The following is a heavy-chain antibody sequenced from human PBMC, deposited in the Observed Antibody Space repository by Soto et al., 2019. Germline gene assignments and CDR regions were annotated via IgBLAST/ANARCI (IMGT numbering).Heavy chain of an antibody. Sequence: QVQLQQWGAGLLKPSETLSLTCAVYGGSFSGYYWSWIRQPPGKGLEWIGEINHSGSTNYNPSLISRVTKAVDTSMNRFSLKLSSVTVAVTAVYYCAREVPSGAFDIWGQGTMVTVSS. CDR1: GGSFSGYY. J-gene: IGHJ3*02. V-gene: IGHV4-34*01. CDR2: INHSGST. CDR3: AREVPSGAFDI. D-gene: IGHD2-2*01.